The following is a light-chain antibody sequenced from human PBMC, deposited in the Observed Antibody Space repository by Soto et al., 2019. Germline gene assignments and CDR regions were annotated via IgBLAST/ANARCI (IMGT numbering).Light chain of an antibody. J-gene: IGKJ2*01. CDR3: QLFVGSHLMYT. CDR1: QTVSTNY. Sequence: SVLTQSPGTLSLSPGERATLSCRASQTVSTNYLAWYQQKPGQAPRLLIYGVSSRATGIPDRFSGSGSGTDYNLTINRLEPEDSAVYDCQLFVGSHLMYTFGQGPKVEI. V-gene: IGKV3-20*01. CDR2: GVS.